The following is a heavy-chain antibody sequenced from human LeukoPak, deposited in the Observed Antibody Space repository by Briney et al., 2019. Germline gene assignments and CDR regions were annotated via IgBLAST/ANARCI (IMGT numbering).Heavy chain of an antibody. J-gene: IGHJ4*02. CDR3: AAIAPSGLF. CDR2: IRYDKSYI. D-gene: IGHD3-9*01. V-gene: IGHV3-30*02. Sequence: GGSLRLSCAASGFTFSGYGMHWVRQAPGKGLEWVAFIRYDKSYIYYADSVKGRFTISRDNSKNTLYPQMSSLTAEDTAVYYCAAIAPSGLFWGQGTLVTVSS. CDR1: GFTFSGYG.